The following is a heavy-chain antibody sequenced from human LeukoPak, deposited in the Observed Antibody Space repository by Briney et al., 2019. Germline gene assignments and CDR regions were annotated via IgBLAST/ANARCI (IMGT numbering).Heavy chain of an antibody. Sequence: ASVKVSCKASGYTFTNYGITWVRQAPGQGLEWMAWTSVYNDNRNYAQKFQGRVTMTTDTSTSTGYMELRSLRYDDTAVYYCARCRTNGAANWFDPWGQGTLVTVSS. CDR2: TSVYNDNR. CDR1: GYTFTNYG. V-gene: IGHV1-18*01. D-gene: IGHD2-8*01. CDR3: ARCRTNGAANWFDP. J-gene: IGHJ5*02.